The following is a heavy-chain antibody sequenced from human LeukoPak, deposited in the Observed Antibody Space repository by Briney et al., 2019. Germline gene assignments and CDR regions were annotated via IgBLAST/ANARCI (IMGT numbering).Heavy chain of an antibody. D-gene: IGHD6-6*01. Sequence: GGSLRLSCAASKFNFAMSWVRQTADKRLEWVSAISGSGDATFYTDSVKGRFTISRDNSKNTLYMQMNNLRVEDTAVYYCAKGHFASSSFFDYWGQGTLVTVSS. J-gene: IGHJ4*02. CDR1: KFNFA. V-gene: IGHV3-23*01. CDR2: ISGSGDAT. CDR3: AKGHFASSSFFDY.